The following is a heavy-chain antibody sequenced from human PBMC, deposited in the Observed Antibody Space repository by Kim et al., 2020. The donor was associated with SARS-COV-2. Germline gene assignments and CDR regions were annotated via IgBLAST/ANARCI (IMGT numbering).Heavy chain of an antibody. Sequence: SETLSLTCAVYGGSFSGYYWSWIRQPPGKGLEWIGEINHSGSTNYNPSLKSRVTISVDTSKNQFSLKLSSVTAADTAVYYCARPGGYYKDAFDIWGQGTMVTVSS. CDR2: INHSGST. V-gene: IGHV4-34*01. CDR3: ARPGGYYKDAFDI. J-gene: IGHJ3*02. D-gene: IGHD3-22*01. CDR1: GGSFSGYY.